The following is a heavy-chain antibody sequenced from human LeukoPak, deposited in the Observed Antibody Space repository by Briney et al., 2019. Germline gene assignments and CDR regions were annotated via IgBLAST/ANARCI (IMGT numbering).Heavy chain of an antibody. D-gene: IGHD3-22*01. V-gene: IGHV3-23*01. J-gene: IGHJ4*02. CDR2: LTSSGAST. Sequence: GGTLRLSCAASGFSFSTFGMSWVRQAPGKGLEWISSLTSSGASTYYADSVKGRFTISRDNAKNTLYLQINSLRVEDTAVYYCARALWVDSGYYGVYWGQGTLVTVSS. CDR1: GFSFSTFG. CDR3: ARALWVDSGYYGVY.